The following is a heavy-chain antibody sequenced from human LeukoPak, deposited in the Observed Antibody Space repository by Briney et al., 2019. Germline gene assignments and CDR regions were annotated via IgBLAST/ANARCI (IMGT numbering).Heavy chain of an antibody. D-gene: IGHD1-14*01. V-gene: IGHV3-30*02. CDR2: IRYDGSNK. CDR3: ARSLIEPLYPFDY. Sequence: GGSLRLSCAASGFTFSSYGMHWVRQAPGKGLEWVAFIRYDGSNKYYADSVKGRFTISRDNSKNTLYLQMNSLRAEDTAVYYCARSLIEPLYPFDYWGQGTLVTVSS. CDR1: GFTFSSYG. J-gene: IGHJ4*02.